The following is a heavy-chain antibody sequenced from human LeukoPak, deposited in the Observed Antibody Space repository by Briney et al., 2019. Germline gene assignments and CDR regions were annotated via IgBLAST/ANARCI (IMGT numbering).Heavy chain of an antibody. V-gene: IGHV4-39*07. CDR2: IFYSGST. Sequence: PSETLSLTCTVSSGSISTSNYYWGWVRQPPGKALEWIGNIFYSGSTYYSPSLKSRVTISVDTSKNQFSLKLSSVTAADTAVYYCARGFEYSSSGAYFDYWGQGTLVTVSS. J-gene: IGHJ4*02. D-gene: IGHD6-6*01. CDR1: SGSISTSNYY. CDR3: ARGFEYSSSGAYFDY.